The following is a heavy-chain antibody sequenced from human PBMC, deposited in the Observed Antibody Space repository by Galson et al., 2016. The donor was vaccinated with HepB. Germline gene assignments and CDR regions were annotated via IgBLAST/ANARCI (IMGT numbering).Heavy chain of an antibody. Sequence: SLRLSCAASGFTFTTYWMHWVRQDPEKGLVWVSGINTDGSSTIYADSVKGRFTISRDNAKNTLSLQMNSLRAEDTAVYYCAKVCGGDCPEGDYWGQGTLVAVSS. CDR1: GFTFTTYW. D-gene: IGHD2-21*02. J-gene: IGHJ4*02. CDR3: AKVCGGDCPEGDY. CDR2: INTDGSST. V-gene: IGHV3-74*01.